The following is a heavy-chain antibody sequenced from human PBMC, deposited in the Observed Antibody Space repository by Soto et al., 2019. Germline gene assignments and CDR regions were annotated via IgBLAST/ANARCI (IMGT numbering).Heavy chain of an antibody. J-gene: IGHJ6*02. CDR3: AKVRYSSPMGYYYGMDV. D-gene: IGHD6-19*01. CDR2: IIPIFGTA. CDR1: RVTFNKFI. V-gene: IGHV1-69*05. Sequence: QVQLEQSGGEVKKPGSSVKVSCKASRVTFNKFIVTWVRQAPGLGLEWVGGIIPIFGTANTAQKFQGTVTITTNTTTTTSSMEVNNLRSEDTAVYYCAKVRYSSPMGYYYGMDVWGQGTTVTVSS.